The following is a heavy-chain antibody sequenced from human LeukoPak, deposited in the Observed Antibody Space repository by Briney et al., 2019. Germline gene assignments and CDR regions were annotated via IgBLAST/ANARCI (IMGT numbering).Heavy chain of an antibody. Sequence: GSSVKVSCKASGGTFSSYAISWVRQAPGQGLEWMGGIIPIFGTANYAQKFQGRVTITADESTSTAYMELSSLRSEDTAVYYCAEDYCSGGSCYSDAFGIWGQGTMVTVSS. V-gene: IGHV1-69*01. CDR1: GGTFSSYA. CDR3: AEDYCSGGSCYSDAFGI. CDR2: IIPIFGTA. J-gene: IGHJ3*02. D-gene: IGHD2-15*01.